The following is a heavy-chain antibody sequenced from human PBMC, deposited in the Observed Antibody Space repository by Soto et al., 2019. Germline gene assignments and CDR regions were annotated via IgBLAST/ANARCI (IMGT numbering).Heavy chain of an antibody. D-gene: IGHD1-7*01. CDR1: GGTINNYY. Sequence: SETLSLTCTVSGGTINNYYWTLIRQPPGKGLEWIGYVYHTGNTDYNPSLYGRVTISIDTSKNQFSLKLSAVTAADTAVYYCARRTHTSNWLDPWGQGNWITIFS. V-gene: IGHV4-59*01. CDR2: VYHTGNT. J-gene: IGHJ5*02. CDR3: ARRTHTSNWLDP.